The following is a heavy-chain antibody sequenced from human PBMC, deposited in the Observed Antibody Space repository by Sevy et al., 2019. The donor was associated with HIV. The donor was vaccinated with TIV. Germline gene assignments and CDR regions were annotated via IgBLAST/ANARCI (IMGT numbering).Heavy chain of an antibody. D-gene: IGHD2-15*01. V-gene: IGHV3-13*05. CDR1: GFTFSSYD. CDR3: ARGQRYCCGGSCYSTLDY. Sequence: GGSLRLSCAASGFTFSSYDMRWVRQATGKGLEWVSAIGTAGDPYYPGSVKGRFTISSENAKNSLYLQMISLRAGDTAVYYCARGQRYCCGGSCYSTLDYWGQGTLVTVSS. J-gene: IGHJ4*02. CDR2: IGTAGDP.